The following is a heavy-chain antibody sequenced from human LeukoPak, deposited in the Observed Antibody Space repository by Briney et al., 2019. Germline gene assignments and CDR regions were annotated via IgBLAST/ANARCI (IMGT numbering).Heavy chain of an antibody. CDR3: ARGKVDGDDFDY. CDR2: IYYSGST. D-gene: IGHD4-17*01. V-gene: IGHV4-30-4*01. CDR1: GGSISSGDYY. Sequence: SETLSLTCTVSGGSISSGDYYWSWIRQPPGKGLEWIGYIYYSGSTYYNPSLKSRVTISVDTSKNQFSLKLSSVTAADTAVYYCARGKVDGDDFDYWGQGTLVTVSS. J-gene: IGHJ4*02.